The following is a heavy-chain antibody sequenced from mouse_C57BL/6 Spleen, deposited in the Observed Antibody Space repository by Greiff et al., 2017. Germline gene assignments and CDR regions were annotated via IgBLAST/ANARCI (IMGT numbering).Heavy chain of an antibody. J-gene: IGHJ1*03. V-gene: IGHV1-81*01. CDR3: ARYGSSSYWYFDV. Sequence: QVQLQQSGAELARPGASVKLSCKASGYTFTSYGISWVKQRTGQGLEWIGEIYPRSGNTYYNEKFKGKATLTADKSSSTAYMELRSLTSEDSAVYFCARYGSSSYWYFDVWGTGTTVTVSS. D-gene: IGHD1-1*01. CDR1: GYTFTSYG. CDR2: IYPRSGNT.